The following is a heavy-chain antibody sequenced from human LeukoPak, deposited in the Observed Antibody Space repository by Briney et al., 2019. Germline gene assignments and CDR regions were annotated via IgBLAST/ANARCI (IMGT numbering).Heavy chain of an antibody. CDR1: GDSISSSRYY. CDR3: ARSYYDSSGYQNNWFDP. V-gene: IGHV4-39*01. D-gene: IGHD3-22*01. Sequence: PSVTLSLTCTLSGDSISSSRYYWGLIRQPPGKGLLWIGSIYYSGSTYYNPSLKITVNISVFTFKNQFSMKLTSMTAAYTAVYYCARSYYDSSGYQNNWFDPWGQGTLVTVSS. CDR2: IYYSGST. J-gene: IGHJ5*02.